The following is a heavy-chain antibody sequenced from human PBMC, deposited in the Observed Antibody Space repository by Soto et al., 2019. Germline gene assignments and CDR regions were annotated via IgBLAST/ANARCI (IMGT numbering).Heavy chain of an antibody. J-gene: IGHJ6*02. CDR1: GGTFSSYA. Sequence: GASVKVSCKASGGTFSSYAISWVRQAPGQGLEWMGGIIPTFGTANYAQKFQGRVTITADESTSTAYMELSSLRSEDTAVYYCARDGYGDYINYYYGMDVWGQGTTVTVSS. CDR2: IIPTFGTA. CDR3: ARDGYGDYINYYYGMDV. V-gene: IGHV1-69*13. D-gene: IGHD4-17*01.